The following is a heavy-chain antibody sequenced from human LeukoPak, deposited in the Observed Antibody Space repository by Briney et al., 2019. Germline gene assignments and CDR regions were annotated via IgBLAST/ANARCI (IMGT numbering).Heavy chain of an antibody. CDR2: IYYSGST. CDR1: GGSISSSSYY. V-gene: IGHV4-39*01. CDR3: ARQDYDILTGYYAVDY. Sequence: SETLSLTCTVSGGSISSSSYYWGWIRQSPGKGLEWIGTIYYSGSTSYNPSLKSRVTISVDTSKNQFSPKLSSVTAADTAVYYCARQDYDILTGYYAVDYWGQGTLVAVSS. J-gene: IGHJ4*02. D-gene: IGHD3-9*01.